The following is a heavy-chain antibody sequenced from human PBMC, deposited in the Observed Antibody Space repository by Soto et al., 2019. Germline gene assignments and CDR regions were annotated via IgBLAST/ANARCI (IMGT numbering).Heavy chain of an antibody. J-gene: IGHJ6*02. CDR1: GGTFSSYA. CDR2: IIPIFGTA. V-gene: IGHV1-69*06. D-gene: IGHD6-13*01. Sequence: GASVKVSFKASGGTFSSYAISWVRQAPGQGLEWMGGIIPIFGTANYAQKFQGRVTITAEKSTSTAYMELSSLRSEDTAVYYCAREHRYSSSWYQANSYYYYGMDVWGQGTTVTVSS. CDR3: AREHRYSSSWYQANSYYYYGMDV.